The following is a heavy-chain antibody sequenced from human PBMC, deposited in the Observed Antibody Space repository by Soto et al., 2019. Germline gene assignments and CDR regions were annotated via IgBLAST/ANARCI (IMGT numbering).Heavy chain of an antibody. CDR2: ISYDGSNK. V-gene: IGHV3-30-3*01. CDR3: ARKGLLHGMDV. Sequence: QVQLVESGGGVVQPGRSLRLSCAASGFIFSSYAMHWVRQAPGKGLEWVAVISYDGSNKYYADSVKGRFTISRDNSKNTLYLQMNSLRAEDTAVYYCARKGLLHGMDVWGQGTTVTVSS. CDR1: GFIFSSYA. D-gene: IGHD2-15*01. J-gene: IGHJ6*02.